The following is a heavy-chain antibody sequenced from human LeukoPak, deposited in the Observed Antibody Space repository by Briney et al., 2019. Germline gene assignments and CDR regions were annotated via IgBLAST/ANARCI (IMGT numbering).Heavy chain of an antibody. J-gene: IGHJ4*02. CDR2: IKSKTDGGTT. D-gene: IGHD3-22*01. V-gene: IGHV3-15*01. CDR3: TTDKEYYYDSSGYYGDY. Sequence: GGSLSLSCAASRFTFSNAWMSWVRQAPGKGLEWVGRIKSKTDGGTTDYAAPVKGRFTISRDDSKNTLYLQMNSLKTEDTAVYYCTTDKEYYYDSSGYYGDYWGQGTLVTVSS. CDR1: RFTFSNAW.